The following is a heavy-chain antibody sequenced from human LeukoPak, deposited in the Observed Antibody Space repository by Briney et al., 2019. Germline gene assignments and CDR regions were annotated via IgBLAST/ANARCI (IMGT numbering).Heavy chain of an antibody. CDR3: ARDYGSGSPSFYFDY. CDR1: GFIFSSYS. Sequence: GGSLRLSCAASGFIFSSYSMSWVRQAPGKGLEWVSVITGSGGNTYYADSVKGRFTISRDNSKNTLYLQMNSLRAEDTAVYYCARDYGSGSPSFYFDYWGQGTLVTVSS. V-gene: IGHV3-23*01. D-gene: IGHD3-10*01. CDR2: ITGSGGNT. J-gene: IGHJ4*02.